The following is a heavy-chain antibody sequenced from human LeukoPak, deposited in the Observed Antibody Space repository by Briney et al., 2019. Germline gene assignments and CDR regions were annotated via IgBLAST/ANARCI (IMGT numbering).Heavy chain of an antibody. CDR3: ARDKGPAGKGRSGYYMDV. CDR1: GGSISSYY. J-gene: IGHJ6*03. CDR2: IYYSGST. D-gene: IGHD6-19*01. Sequence: SETLSLTCTVSGGSISSYYWSWIRQPPGKGLEWIGYIYYSGSTNYNPSLKSRVTISVDTSKNQFSLKLSSVTAADTAVYYCARDKGPAGKGRSGYYMDVWGKGTTVTVSS. V-gene: IGHV4-59*01.